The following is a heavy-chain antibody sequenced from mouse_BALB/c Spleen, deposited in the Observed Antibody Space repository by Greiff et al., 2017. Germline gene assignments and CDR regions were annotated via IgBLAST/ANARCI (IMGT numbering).Heavy chain of an antibody. CDR1: GYSFTSYY. V-gene: IGHV1-66*01. D-gene: IGHD2-10*01. CDR2: IFPGSGNT. J-gene: IGHJ4*01. CDR3: AREAYYGNYDRAMDY. Sequence: VQLQQSGPELVKPGASVKISCKASGYSFTSYYIHWVKQRPGQGLEWIGWIFPGSGNTKYNEKFKGKATLTADTSSSTAYMQLSSLTSEDSAVYFCAREAYYGNYDRAMDYWGQGTSVTVSS.